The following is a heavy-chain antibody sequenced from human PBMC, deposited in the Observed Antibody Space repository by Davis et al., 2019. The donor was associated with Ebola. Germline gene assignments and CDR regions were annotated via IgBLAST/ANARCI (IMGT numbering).Heavy chain of an antibody. D-gene: IGHD3-9*01. CDR1: GGTFSSYA. V-gene: IGHV1-69*04. Sequence: SVKVSCKASGGTFSSYAISWVRQAPGQGLEWMGRIIPILGIANYAQKFQGRVTITADESTSTAYMELSSLRSEDTAVYYCARVYFDWLPYYYFDYWGQGTLVTVSS. CDR3: ARVYFDWLPYYYFDY. CDR2: IIPILGIA. J-gene: IGHJ4*02.